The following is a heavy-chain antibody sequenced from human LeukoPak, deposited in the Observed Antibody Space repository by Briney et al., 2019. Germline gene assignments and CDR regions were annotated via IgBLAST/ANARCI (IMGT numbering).Heavy chain of an antibody. CDR3: TRDLQYYDTSGYVAPLIDY. D-gene: IGHD3-22*01. J-gene: IGHJ4*02. Sequence: RPGGSLRLSCAASGFTFSNHWMSWVRQAPGKGLEWVANIKQDGSLKYYVDSVKGRFTISRDNAENSLYLQLNSLRAEDTAVYYCTRDLQYYDTSGYVAPLIDYWGQGTLVTVSS. CDR1: GFTFSNHW. CDR2: IKQDGSLK. V-gene: IGHV3-7*01.